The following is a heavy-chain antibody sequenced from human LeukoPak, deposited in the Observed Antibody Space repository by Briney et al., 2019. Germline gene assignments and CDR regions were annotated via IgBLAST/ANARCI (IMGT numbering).Heavy chain of an antibody. D-gene: IGHD1-26*01. J-gene: IGHJ5*02. Sequence: GGSLRLSCEASGINFISHTMNWVRQAPGKGLEWVSSIGSAGSYIYYADSVKGRFTISRDNAKNSLFLQMNSLRAGDTAVYYCAREIVGATNNWFDPWGQGTLVIVSS. V-gene: IGHV3-21*06. CDR2: IGSAGSYI. CDR1: GINFISHT. CDR3: AREIVGATNNWFDP.